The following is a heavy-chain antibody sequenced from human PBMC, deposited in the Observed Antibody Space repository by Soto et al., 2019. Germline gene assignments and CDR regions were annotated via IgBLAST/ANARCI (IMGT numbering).Heavy chain of an antibody. CDR3: ARGRGMEENYSSYGLAI. D-gene: IGHD3-10*01. CDR2: INGGTGQT. V-gene: IGHV1-3*01. J-gene: IGHJ6*02. CDR1: GYTFSTHA. Sequence: QVQVVQSGAEVKKPGASVKISCKASGYTFSTHAMHWVRQAPGQSLEWMGWINGGTGQTKHSHRFQDRVSITRDTSASTAYMELSSLRSEDTAVYYCARGRGMEENYSSYGLAIWGQGATVTVSS.